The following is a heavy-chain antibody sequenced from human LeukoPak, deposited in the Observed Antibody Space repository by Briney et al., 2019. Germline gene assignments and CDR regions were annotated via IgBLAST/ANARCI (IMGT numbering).Heavy chain of an antibody. CDR2: IYSGGST. Sequence: PSETLSLTCAVYGGSFSGYYWSWLRQAPGKGLEWISVIYSGGSTYYADSVKGRFTISRDTSKNTLYLQMNSLRAEDTAVYYCAREDYYDSRGSSWFDPWGQGTLVTVSS. CDR3: AREDYYDSRGSSWFDP. CDR1: GGSFSGYY. V-gene: IGHV3-66*01. J-gene: IGHJ5*02. D-gene: IGHD3-22*01.